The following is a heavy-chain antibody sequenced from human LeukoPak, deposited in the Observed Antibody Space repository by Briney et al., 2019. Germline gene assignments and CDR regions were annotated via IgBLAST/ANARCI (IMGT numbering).Heavy chain of an antibody. V-gene: IGHV4-39*01. CDR1: GASISGGTYY. J-gene: IGHJ4*02. D-gene: IGHD1-26*01. Sequence: SETLSLTCSVSGASISGGTYYWGWIRQPPGKGLGWIGSIYYTGSTYDNPSLKSRVTISVDTSKNQFSLKLSSVTAADTAVYYCARRGGSGRAFDYWGQGTLVTVSS. CDR3: ARRGGSGRAFDY. CDR2: IYYTGST.